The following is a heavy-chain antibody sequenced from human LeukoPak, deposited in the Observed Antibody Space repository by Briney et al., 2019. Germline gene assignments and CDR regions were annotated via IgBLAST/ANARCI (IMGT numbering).Heavy chain of an antibody. CDR2: ISDSGGTT. CDR3: AKDYSSGWYAYYFDS. V-gene: IGHV3-23*01. J-gene: IGHJ4*02. D-gene: IGHD6-19*01. Sequence: GGSLRPSCAASGYTFSNYAMSWVRQAPGKGLEWVSGISDSGGTTFYADSVKGRFTISRDNSKNTLYLQMISLKADDTAVYYCAKDYSSGWYAYYFDSWGQGTLVSVSS. CDR1: GYTFSNYA.